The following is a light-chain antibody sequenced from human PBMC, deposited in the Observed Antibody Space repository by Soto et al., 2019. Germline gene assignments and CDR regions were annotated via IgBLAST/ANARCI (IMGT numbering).Light chain of an antibody. CDR1: QGISRS. J-gene: IGKJ5*01. CDR3: QQADTFPIT. CDR2: AAS. Sequence: DVQMTQSPSSVSASVGDRVTIICQACQGISRSLAWYQQKPWKAPKLLIYAASSLQSGVPSRFSGSGFGTDFTLTISSLQPEDSAIYYCQQADTFPITFGQGTRLEI. V-gene: IGKV1D-12*01.